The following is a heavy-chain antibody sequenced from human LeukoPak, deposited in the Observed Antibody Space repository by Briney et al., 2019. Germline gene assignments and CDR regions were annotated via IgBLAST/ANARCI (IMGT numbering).Heavy chain of an antibody. D-gene: IGHD3-9*01. J-gene: IGHJ6*04. CDR1: GGSFSGYY. CDR2: INHSGST. V-gene: IGHV4-34*01. CDR3: ARGLRYFDGLVPYYYGMDV. Sequence: PSESLSLTCAVYGGSFSGYYWSWTRQPPGKGLEWIGEINHSGSTNYNPSLKSRVTISVDTSKNQFSLKLSSVTAADTAVYYCARGLRYFDGLVPYYYGMDVWGKGTTVTVSS.